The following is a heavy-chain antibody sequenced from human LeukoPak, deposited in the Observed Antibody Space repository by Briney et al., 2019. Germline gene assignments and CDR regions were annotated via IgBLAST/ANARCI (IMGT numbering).Heavy chain of an antibody. CDR2: MFYSGST. Sequence: PSETLSLTCTVSGGSISSSSYYWGWIRQPPGKGLEWIGSMFYSGSTYYNPSLKSRVTISVDTSKNHFSLRLSSVTATDTAIYYCARGSYDYDSWGQGTLVTVSS. CDR1: GGSISSSSYY. V-gene: IGHV4-39*02. CDR3: ARGSYDYDS. J-gene: IGHJ4*02. D-gene: IGHD3-16*01.